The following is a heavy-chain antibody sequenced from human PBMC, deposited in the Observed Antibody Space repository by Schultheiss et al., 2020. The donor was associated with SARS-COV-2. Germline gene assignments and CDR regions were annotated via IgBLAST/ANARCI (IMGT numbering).Heavy chain of an antibody. CDR3: ASFPGIAAAGSDAFDI. J-gene: IGHJ3*02. D-gene: IGHD6-13*01. V-gene: IGHV4-39*01. CDR2: IYYSGST. CDR1: GGSISSSSYY. Sequence: SQTLSLTCPVSGGSISSSSYYWGWIRQPPGKGLEWIGSIYYSGSTYYNPSLKSRVTISVDTSKNQFSLKLSSVTAADTAVYYCASFPGIAAAGSDAFDIWGQGTMVTVSS.